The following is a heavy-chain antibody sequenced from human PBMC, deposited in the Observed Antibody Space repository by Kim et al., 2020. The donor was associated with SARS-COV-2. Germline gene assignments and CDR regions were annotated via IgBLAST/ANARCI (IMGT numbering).Heavy chain of an antibody. J-gene: IGHJ3*01. CDR2: IKLDGSEK. V-gene: IGHV3-7*01. CDR1: GVTFSDDW. CDR3: ATPVFGVTRIAFGV. Sequence: GGSLRLSCAASGVTFSDDWMSWVRQTPGKGLEWVANIKLDGSEKNYVDSVKGRFTISGDNAKNSLYLQMTSLRVEDTAIYYCATPVFGVTRIAFGVWGQGTMVTVSS. D-gene: IGHD3-3*01.